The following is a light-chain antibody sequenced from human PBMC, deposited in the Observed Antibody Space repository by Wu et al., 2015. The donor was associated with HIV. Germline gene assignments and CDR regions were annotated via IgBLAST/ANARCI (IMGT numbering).Light chain of an antibody. Sequence: EIVLTQSPGTLSLSLGERATLSCRASQSVSSSYLAWYQQKPGQAPRLLIYGASSRATGTPDRFSGSGSGTDFTLTISRLEPEDFAVYYCQQYGRSPYTFGQGTKLEIK. CDR3: QQYGRSPYT. CDR2: GAS. J-gene: IGKJ2*01. CDR1: QSVSSSY. V-gene: IGKV3-20*01.